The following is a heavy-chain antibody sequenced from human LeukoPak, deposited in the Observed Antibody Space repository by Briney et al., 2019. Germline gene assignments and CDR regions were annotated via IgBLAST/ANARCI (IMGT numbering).Heavy chain of an antibody. Sequence: GGSLRLSCAASGFTFSSYAMSWVRQGPGKGLEWVSAISVSSGSTYYADSVKGRFTISRDNSKNTLYVQMNSLRAGDTAVYYCAKFHTVTTTYWGQGTLVTVSS. D-gene: IGHD4-11*01. J-gene: IGHJ4*02. CDR2: ISVSSGST. V-gene: IGHV3-23*01. CDR3: AKFHTVTTTY. CDR1: GFTFSSYA.